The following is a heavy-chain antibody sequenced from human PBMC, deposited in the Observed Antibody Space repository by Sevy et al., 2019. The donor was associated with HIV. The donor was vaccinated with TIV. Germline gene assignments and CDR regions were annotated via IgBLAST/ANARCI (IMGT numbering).Heavy chain of an antibody. CDR2: ISGSGGST. Sequence: GGSLRLSCAASGFTFSSYAMSWVRQAPGKGLEWVSAISGSGGSTYYADSVKGRFTISKDNYKKTLYLQMNSLRAEDTAVCYCAKRGIGPYSSSWYITGGMDVWGQGTTVTVSS. D-gene: IGHD6-13*01. V-gene: IGHV3-23*01. CDR3: AKRGIGPYSSSWYITGGMDV. CDR1: GFTFSSYA. J-gene: IGHJ6*02.